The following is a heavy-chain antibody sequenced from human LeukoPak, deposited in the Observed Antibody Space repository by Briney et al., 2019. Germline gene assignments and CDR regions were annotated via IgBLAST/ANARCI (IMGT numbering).Heavy chain of an antibody. CDR3: AKGLGWNHHDSSDY. D-gene: IGHD3-16*01. Sequence: PGGSLRLSCAASGFTFSSYAMHWVRQAPGKGLEWVAVISYDGSNKYYADSVKGRFTISRDNSKNTLSLQMNRLRAEDTAVFYCAKGLGWNHHDSSDYWGQGTLVTVSS. J-gene: IGHJ4*02. V-gene: IGHV3-30*04. CDR1: GFTFSSYA. CDR2: ISYDGSNK.